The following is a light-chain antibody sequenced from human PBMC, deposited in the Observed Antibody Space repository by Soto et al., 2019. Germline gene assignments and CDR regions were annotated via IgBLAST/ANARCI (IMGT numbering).Light chain of an antibody. Sequence: ETVLTQSPATLSLSPGERATLSCRASQSVGSYLAWYQQKPGQAPRLLIYDASNRATGIPARFSGSGSGTDFTLTISSLEPEDFAVYYCQQRTDWPTFGPGTKVEIK. J-gene: IGKJ3*01. CDR2: DAS. CDR3: QQRTDWPT. CDR1: QSVGSY. V-gene: IGKV3-11*01.